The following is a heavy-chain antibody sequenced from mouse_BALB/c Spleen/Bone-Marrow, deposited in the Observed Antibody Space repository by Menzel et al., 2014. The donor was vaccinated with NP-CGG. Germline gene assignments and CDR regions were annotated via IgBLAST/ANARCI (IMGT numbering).Heavy chain of an antibody. CDR3: ARGDGYYGFVY. Sequence: VKVVESAAELARPGASVKMSCKASGYTFTNYAMHWVKQRPGQGLEWIGYINPSNGHTEYNQKFRGKTTLTADKSSNTAYIQMSSLTSEDSAVFYCARGDGYYGFVYWGQGTLVTVSA. V-gene: IGHV1-4*02. J-gene: IGHJ3*01. D-gene: IGHD2-3*01. CDR2: INPSNGHT. CDR1: GYTFTNYA.